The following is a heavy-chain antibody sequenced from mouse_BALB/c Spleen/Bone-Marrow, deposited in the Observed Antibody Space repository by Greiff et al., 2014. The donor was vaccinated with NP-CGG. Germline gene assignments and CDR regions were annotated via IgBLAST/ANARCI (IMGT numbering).Heavy chain of an antibody. CDR1: GYTFTSYW. J-gene: IGHJ2*01. V-gene: IGHV1-69*02. Sequence: QVQLQQPGAELVRPGASVKLSCKASGYTFTSYWINWVKQRPGQGLEWIGNIYPSDSYTNYNQKFKDKATLTVDKSSTTAYMQLSSPTSEDSAVYYCTRGGSSPYYFDYWGRGTTLTVSS. D-gene: IGHD1-1*01. CDR2: IYPSDSYT. CDR3: TRGGSSPYYFDY.